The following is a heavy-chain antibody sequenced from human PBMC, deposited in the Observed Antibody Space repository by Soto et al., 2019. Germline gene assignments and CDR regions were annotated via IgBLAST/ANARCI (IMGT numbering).Heavy chain of an antibody. D-gene: IGHD2-15*01. CDR3: AKDLTRGRVAATLFHYYRMAV. CDR1: GFTFSSYA. V-gene: IGHV3-23*01. Sequence: PGGYLRLSCAASGFTFSSYAMSWVRQAPGKGLEWVSAISGSGGSTYYADSVKGRFTISRDNSKNTLYLQMNSLRAEDTAVYYCAKDLTRGRVAATLFHYYRMAVWGQVTTSIVS. CDR2: ISGSGGST. J-gene: IGHJ6*02.